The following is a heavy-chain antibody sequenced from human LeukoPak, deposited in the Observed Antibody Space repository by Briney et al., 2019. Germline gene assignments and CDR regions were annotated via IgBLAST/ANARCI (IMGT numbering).Heavy chain of an antibody. V-gene: IGHV5-51*01. Sequence: GAPLQISCKGSGYRFTSYWIGWVRQMPGKGLEWMGIIYLGDSDTRYSPSFQGQVTISADKSISTAYLQWSSLKASDTAMYYCARVGATRCDYWGQGTLVTVSS. J-gene: IGHJ4*02. CDR1: GYRFTSYW. D-gene: IGHD1-26*01. CDR2: IYLGDSDT. CDR3: ARVGATRCDY.